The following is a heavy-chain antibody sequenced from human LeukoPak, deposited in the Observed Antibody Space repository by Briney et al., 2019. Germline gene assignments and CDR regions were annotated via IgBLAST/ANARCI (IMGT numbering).Heavy chain of an antibody. Sequence: GGSLRLSCAASGFTFDDYAMHWVRQAPGKGLEWASGISWNSGSIGYADSVKGRFTISRDNAKNSLYLQMNSLRAEDMALYYCAKALSIAAAAGDAFDIWGQGTMVTVSS. CDR3: AKALSIAAAAGDAFDI. CDR2: ISWNSGSI. V-gene: IGHV3-9*03. D-gene: IGHD6-13*01. J-gene: IGHJ3*02. CDR1: GFTFDDYA.